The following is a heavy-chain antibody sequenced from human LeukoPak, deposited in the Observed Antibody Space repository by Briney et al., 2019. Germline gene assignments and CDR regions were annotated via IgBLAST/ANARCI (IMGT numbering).Heavy chain of an antibody. CDR1: GFAFNTYA. Sequence: PGGSLRLSCAASGFAFNTYAMHWVRQAPGQGLEWVALIWHDGSHKFYSNSVRGQFTISGDNSKNTVSLQMNNLRPEDTAVYYCAREIFGSGSYPDLWGQGTLVTVSS. D-gene: IGHD3-10*01. V-gene: IGHV3-33*01. CDR3: AREIFGSGSYPDL. CDR2: IWHDGSHK. J-gene: IGHJ5*02.